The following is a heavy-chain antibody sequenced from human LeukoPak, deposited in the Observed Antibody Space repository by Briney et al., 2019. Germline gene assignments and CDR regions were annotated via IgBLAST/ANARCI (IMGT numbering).Heavy chain of an antibody. J-gene: IGHJ3*02. CDR2: ISGSGGST. D-gene: IGHD6-13*01. CDR1: GFTFSSYA. Sequence: GGSLRLSCAASGFTFSSYAMSWVRQAPGKGLEWVSAISGSGGSTYYADSVKGRFTTSRDNSKNTLYLQMNSLRAGDTAVYYCAKGVGSSSWFDAFDIWGQGTMVTVSS. CDR3: AKGVGSSSWFDAFDI. V-gene: IGHV3-23*01.